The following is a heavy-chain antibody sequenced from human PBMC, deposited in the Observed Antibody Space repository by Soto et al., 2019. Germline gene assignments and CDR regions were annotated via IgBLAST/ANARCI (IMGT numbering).Heavy chain of an antibody. Sequence: GGSLRLSCAASGFTFSSYSMNWVRQAPGKGLEWVSSISSSSSYIYYAGSVKGRFTISRDNAKNSLYLQMNSLRAEDTAVYYCARAIVVVAATSHYYYYYGMDVWGQGTTVTVSS. J-gene: IGHJ6*02. V-gene: IGHV3-21*01. CDR1: GFTFSSYS. CDR3: ARAIVVVAATSHYYYYYGMDV. CDR2: ISSSSSYI. D-gene: IGHD2-15*01.